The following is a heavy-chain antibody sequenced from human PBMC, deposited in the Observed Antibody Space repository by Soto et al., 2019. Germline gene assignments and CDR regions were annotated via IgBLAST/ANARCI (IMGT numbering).Heavy chain of an antibody. Sequence: QVQLVQSGAEEKKPGASVKVSCKASGYTFTSYAMHWVRQAPGQRLEWMGWINAGNGNTKYSQKFQGRVNFTRDTSASTGYMELSIRRSEDTAVYYFAAGGGYTYGRGMDVWGQGTTVTVSS. CDR1: GYTFTSYA. V-gene: IGHV1-3*05. D-gene: IGHD5-18*01. J-gene: IGHJ6*02. CDR3: AAGGGYTYGRGMDV. CDR2: INAGNGNT.